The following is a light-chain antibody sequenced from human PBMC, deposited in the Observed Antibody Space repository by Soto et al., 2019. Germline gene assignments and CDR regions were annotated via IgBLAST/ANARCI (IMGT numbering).Light chain of an antibody. CDR3: QHFGTSPWT. CDR1: QSVSSSY. Sequence: EIVLTQSPGTLSLSPGERATLSCRASQSVSSSYLAWYQQKPGQAPRLLIYGASSRATGRPDSFSGSGSATASTITISRLDPEDVAVYYCQHFGTSPWTFGQGTNVDI. CDR2: GAS. J-gene: IGKJ1*01. V-gene: IGKV3-20*01.